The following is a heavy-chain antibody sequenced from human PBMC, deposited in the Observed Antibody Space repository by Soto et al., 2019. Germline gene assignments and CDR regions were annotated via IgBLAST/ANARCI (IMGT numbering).Heavy chain of an antibody. J-gene: IGHJ4*02. CDR2: ISWNSGSI. V-gene: IGHV3-9*01. D-gene: IGHD6-19*01. CDR3: AKDINQGIAVAGTAPLDY. CDR1: GFTFDDYA. Sequence: EVQLVESGGGLVQPGRSLRLSCAASGFTFDDYAMHWVRQAPGKGLEWVSGISWNSGSIGYADSVKGRFTISRDNAKNSLYLQMNSLRAEDTALYYCAKDINQGIAVAGTAPLDYWGQGTLVTVSS.